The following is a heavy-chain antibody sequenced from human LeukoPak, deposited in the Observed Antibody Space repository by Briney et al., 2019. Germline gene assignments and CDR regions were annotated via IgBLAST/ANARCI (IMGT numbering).Heavy chain of an antibody. V-gene: IGHV3-7*03. J-gene: IGHJ6*02. Sequence: GGSLRLSCAASGFTFSSYWMSWVRQAPGKGLEWVANIKQDGSEKYYVDSVKGRFTISRDNAKNSLYLQMNSLRAEDTAVYYCAKDTYYYGSGSYTFVYYYGMDVWGQGTTVTVSS. CDR2: IKQDGSEK. CDR1: GFTFSSYW. D-gene: IGHD3-10*01. CDR3: AKDTYYYGSGSYTFVYYYGMDV.